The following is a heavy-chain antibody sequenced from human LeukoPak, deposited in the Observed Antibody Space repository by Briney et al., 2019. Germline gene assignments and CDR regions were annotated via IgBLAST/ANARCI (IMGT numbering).Heavy chain of an antibody. CDR3: ARLSKAGHNWFDP. CDR2: IYYSGST. D-gene: IGHD6-13*01. Sequence: SETLSLTCTVSGGSISSYYWSWIRQPPGKGLGWIGYIYYSGSTNYNPSLKSRVTISVDTSKNQFSLKLSSVTAADTAVYYCARLSKAGHNWFDPWGQGTLVTVSS. V-gene: IGHV4-59*01. J-gene: IGHJ5*02. CDR1: GGSISSYY.